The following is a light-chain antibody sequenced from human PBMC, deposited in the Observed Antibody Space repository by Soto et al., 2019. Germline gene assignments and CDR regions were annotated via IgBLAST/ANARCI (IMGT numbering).Light chain of an antibody. CDR2: GAS. V-gene: IGKV3-20*01. CDR1: QSISSSN. J-gene: IGKJ1*01. CDR3: HHCGGSQP. Sequence: EIVLTQSPGTLSLSPGERATLSCRASQSISSSNLVWYQQKPGQAPRLLIYGASSRATGIPDRFSGSGSGKDFTLTISSLAPEDFAVYFCHHCGGSQPFGQGTKVETK.